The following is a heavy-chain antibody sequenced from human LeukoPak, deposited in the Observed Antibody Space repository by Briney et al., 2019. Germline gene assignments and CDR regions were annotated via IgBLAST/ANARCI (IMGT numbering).Heavy chain of an antibody. V-gene: IGHV3-30*04. CDR3: ARDAMVATLVYIDY. D-gene: IGHD5-12*01. Sequence: GGSLRLSCAASGFTFSSYAMHWVCQAPGKGLEWVAVISYDGSNKYYADSVKGRFTISRDNSKNTLYLQMNSLRAEDTAVYYCARDAMVATLVYIDYWGQGTLVTVSS. CDR1: GFTFSSYA. CDR2: ISYDGSNK. J-gene: IGHJ4*02.